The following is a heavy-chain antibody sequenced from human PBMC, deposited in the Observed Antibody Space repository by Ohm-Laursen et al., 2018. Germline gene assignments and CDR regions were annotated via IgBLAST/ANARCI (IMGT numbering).Heavy chain of an antibody. CDR2: INPNSGGT. CDR3: ARDLTGIAVAGYWFDP. V-gene: IGHV1-2*02. J-gene: IGHJ5*02. D-gene: IGHD6-19*01. Sequence: GSSVKVSCKASGYTFTGYYMHWVRQAPGQGLEWMGWINPNSGGTNYAQKFQGRVTMTRDTSISTAYMELSRLRSDDTAVYYCARDLTGIAVAGYWFDPWGQGTLVTVSS. CDR1: GYTFTGYY.